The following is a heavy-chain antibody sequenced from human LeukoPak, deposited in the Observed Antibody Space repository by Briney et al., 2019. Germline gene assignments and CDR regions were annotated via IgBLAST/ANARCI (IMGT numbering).Heavy chain of an antibody. D-gene: IGHD6-13*01. CDR1: GGSISSYY. J-gene: IGHJ6*03. CDR3: ARDLAAAGTDYYYYMDV. Sequence: SETLSLTCTVSGGSISSYYWSWLRQPPGKGLEWLGYIYYSGSTNYNPSLKSRVTISVDTSKNQFSLKLSSVTAADTAVYYCARDLAAAGTDYYYYMDVWGKGTTVTVSS. CDR2: IYYSGST. V-gene: IGHV4-59*01.